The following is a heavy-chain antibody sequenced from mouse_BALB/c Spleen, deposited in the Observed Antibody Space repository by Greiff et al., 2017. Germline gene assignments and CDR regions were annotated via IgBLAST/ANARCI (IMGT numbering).Heavy chain of an antibody. Sequence: LKQPGSELVRPGASVKLSCKASGYTFTSYWMHWVKQRHGQGLEWIGNIYPGSGSTNYDEKFKSKGTLTVDTSSSTAYMHLSSLTSEDSAVYYCTTYGNYVGYFDVWGAGTTVTVSS. CDR2: IYPGSGST. D-gene: IGHD2-1*01. V-gene: IGHV1S22*01. CDR1: GYTFTSYW. CDR3: TTYGNYVGYFDV. J-gene: IGHJ1*01.